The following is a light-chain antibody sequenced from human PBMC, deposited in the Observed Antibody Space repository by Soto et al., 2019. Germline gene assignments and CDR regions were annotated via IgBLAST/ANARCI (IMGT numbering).Light chain of an antibody. CDR1: VGFYGL. Sequence: QSALTQPASVSGSPGQSITISCTDVGFYGLVSWYQQHPGKVPKLMIYEVFNRPSGVSIRFSGSKSGNTASLTISGLQTEDEADYYCTSYTSTNTLVFGTGTKLTVL. J-gene: IGLJ1*01. CDR2: EVF. V-gene: IGLV2-14*02. CDR3: TSYTSTNTLV.